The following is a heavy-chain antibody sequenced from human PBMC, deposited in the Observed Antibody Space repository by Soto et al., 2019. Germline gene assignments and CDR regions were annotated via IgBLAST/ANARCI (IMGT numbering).Heavy chain of an antibody. CDR2: IYYSGNT. CDR1: GGSISSHY. CDR3: ARARPGSYFVLDY. D-gene: IGHD3-10*01. Sequence: PSETLSLTCTVSGGSISSHYWSWIRQHPGKGLEWIGYIYYSGNTYYNPSLKSRVDISVDTSKNQFSLRVSSVTAADTAVYYCARARPGSYFVLDYWGLGTLVTVSS. J-gene: IGHJ4*02. V-gene: IGHV4-59*11.